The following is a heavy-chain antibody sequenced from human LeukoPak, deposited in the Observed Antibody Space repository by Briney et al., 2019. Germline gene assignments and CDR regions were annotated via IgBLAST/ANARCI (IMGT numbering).Heavy chain of an antibody. J-gene: IGHJ3*02. CDR2: ISSSGSTI. CDR1: GFTFSK. Sequence: GGSLRLSCAASGFTFSKMNWVRQAPGKGLEWVSYISSSGSTIYYADSVKRRFTISRDNSKNTLYLQINSLRAEDTAAYYCAKDYRDAFDIWGQGTMVTVSS. CDR3: AKDYRDAFDI. V-gene: IGHV3-48*01. D-gene: IGHD4-11*01.